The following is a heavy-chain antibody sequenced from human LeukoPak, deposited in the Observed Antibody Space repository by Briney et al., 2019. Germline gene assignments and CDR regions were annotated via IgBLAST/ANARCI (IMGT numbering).Heavy chain of an antibody. V-gene: IGHV4-59*01. CDR1: GGSISNYY. Sequence: SETLTLTCTVSGGSISNYYGNWIRQPPGKGLEWIGNIYYSGSTNYNPSLKSRVTISVDTSKNQFSLKLSSLTAADTAVYYCARRGANSGSYSHFDLWGRGTLVTVSS. J-gene: IGHJ2*01. CDR3: ARRGANSGSYSHFDL. D-gene: IGHD1-26*01. CDR2: IYYSGST.